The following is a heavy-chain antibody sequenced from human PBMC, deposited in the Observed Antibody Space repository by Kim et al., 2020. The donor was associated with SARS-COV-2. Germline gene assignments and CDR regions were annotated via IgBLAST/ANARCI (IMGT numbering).Heavy chain of an antibody. CDR2: VRNKAYGATT. J-gene: IGHJ4*02. Sequence: GWSLRLSCSASGFTFSDYAMSWFRQAPGKGLEWLGVVRNKAYGATTQYAASVRGRLTISRDDSEVIAYLHMSSPKTEDTAVYYCTSGGGSGRYFFDYWGQGSLVTVSS. CDR3: TSGGGSGRYFFDY. D-gene: IGHD3-10*01. CDR1: GFTFSDYA. V-gene: IGHV3-49*03.